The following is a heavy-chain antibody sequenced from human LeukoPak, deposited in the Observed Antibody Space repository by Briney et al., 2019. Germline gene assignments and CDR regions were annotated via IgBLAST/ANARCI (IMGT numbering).Heavy chain of an antibody. V-gene: IGHV4-59*01. Sequence: SETLSLTCSVSGGSISTYYWSWIRQPPGKGLEWIGYIYYFGNTDYNPSLKSRVTVSVDTSKNPFSLNLRSVTAVDTPVYYCAKRGSRRAVWGQGILVRVSS. D-gene: IGHD3-10*01. CDR3: AKRGSRRAV. CDR1: GGSISTYY. J-gene: IGHJ4*02. CDR2: IYYFGNT.